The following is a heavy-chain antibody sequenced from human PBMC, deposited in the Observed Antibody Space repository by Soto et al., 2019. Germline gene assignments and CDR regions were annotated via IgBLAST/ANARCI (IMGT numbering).Heavy chain of an antibody. CDR2: ISSSSSTI. J-gene: IGHJ4*02. Sequence: GGSLRLSCAASGFTFSSYDMNWVRQAPGKGLEWVSYISSSSSTIYYADSVKGRFTISRDNAKNSLYLQMNSLRAEDTAVYYCTRDRYSYGLGRYWGQGALLTVSS. CDR3: TRDRYSYGLGRY. D-gene: IGHD5-18*01. CDR1: GFTFSSYD. V-gene: IGHV3-48*01.